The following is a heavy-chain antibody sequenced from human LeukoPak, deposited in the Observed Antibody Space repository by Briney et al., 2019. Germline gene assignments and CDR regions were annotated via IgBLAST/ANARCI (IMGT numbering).Heavy chain of an antibody. J-gene: IGHJ4*02. CDR2: IWYDGSKK. Sequence: GGSLRLSCAASGFTCSSYAMHWVRQAPGKGLEWVAAIWYDGSKKIYADSVKGRFTISRDDSKNTLYLQMNSLRAEDTAVYYCARDLSYGSGEFWGQGTLVTVSS. V-gene: IGHV3-33*08. D-gene: IGHD3-10*01. CDR3: ARDLSYGSGEF. CDR1: GFTCSSYA.